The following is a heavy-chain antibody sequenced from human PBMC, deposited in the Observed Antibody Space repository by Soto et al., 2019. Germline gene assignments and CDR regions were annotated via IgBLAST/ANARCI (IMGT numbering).Heavy chain of an antibody. J-gene: IGHJ5*02. CDR3: ARLWTIVVVPAAVGGWFDP. V-gene: IGHV3-11*06. Sequence: GSLRLSCAASGFTFSDYYMSWIRQAPGXGLEWVSYISSSSSYTNYADSVKGRFTISRDNAKNSLYLQMNSLRAEDTAVYYCARLWTIVVVPAAVGGWFDPWGQGTLVTVSS. D-gene: IGHD2-2*01. CDR1: GFTFSDYY. CDR2: ISSSSSYT.